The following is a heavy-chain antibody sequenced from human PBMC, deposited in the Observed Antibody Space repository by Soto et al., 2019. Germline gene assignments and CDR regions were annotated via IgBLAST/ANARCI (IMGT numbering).Heavy chain of an antibody. CDR1: GGSIISGDYY. Sequence: SETLSLTCTVSGGSIISGDYYWSWIRQPPGKGLEWIGYIYYSGSTYYNPSLKSRVTISVDTSKNQFSLKLSSVTAADTAVYYCARDRRDSRKFYYYYGMDVWGQGTTVTVSS. CDR2: IYYSGST. J-gene: IGHJ6*02. D-gene: IGHD2-15*01. CDR3: ARDRRDSRKFYYYYGMDV. V-gene: IGHV4-30-4*01.